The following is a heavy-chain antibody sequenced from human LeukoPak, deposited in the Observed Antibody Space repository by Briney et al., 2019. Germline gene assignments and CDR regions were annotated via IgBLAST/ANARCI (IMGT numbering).Heavy chain of an antibody. CDR1: GFTFSSYG. Sequence: GGSLRLSCAASGFTFSSYGMHWVRQAPGKGLEWVAVISYDGSNKYYADSVKGRFTISRDNSKNTLYLQVNSLRAEDTAVYYCAKAIEWESDYAFDIWGQGTMVTVSS. V-gene: IGHV3-30*18. CDR2: ISYDGSNK. D-gene: IGHD1-26*01. J-gene: IGHJ3*02. CDR3: AKAIEWESDYAFDI.